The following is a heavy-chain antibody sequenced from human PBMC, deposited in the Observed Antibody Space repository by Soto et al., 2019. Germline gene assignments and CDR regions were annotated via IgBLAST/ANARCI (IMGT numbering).Heavy chain of an antibody. D-gene: IGHD1-7*01. CDR1: GFNFDNYG. Sequence: HPGGSLRLSCQASGFNFDNYGMHWVRQAPGKGLEWVAVITYDGSFQYYADSVKGRFTIPRDNSKNTLSLHLNTLKPEDTAVYHCAKDRVGGTFYTPLAFWGQGTLVTVSS. J-gene: IGHJ4*02. V-gene: IGHV3-30*18. CDR2: ITYDGSFQ. CDR3: AKDRVGGTFYTPLAF.